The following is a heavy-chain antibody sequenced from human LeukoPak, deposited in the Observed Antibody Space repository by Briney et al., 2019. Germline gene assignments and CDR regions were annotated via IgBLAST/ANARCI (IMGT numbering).Heavy chain of an antibody. V-gene: IGHV3-9*03. CDR3: AKANWGLEDAFDI. Sequence: GGSLRLSCAASGFTFDDYAMHWVRQAPGKGLEWVSGISWNSGSIGYADSVKGRFTISRDNAKNSLYLQMNSLRAEDMALYYCAKANWGLEDAFDIWGQGTMVTVSS. CDR2: ISWNSGSI. J-gene: IGHJ3*02. CDR1: GFTFDDYA. D-gene: IGHD7-27*01.